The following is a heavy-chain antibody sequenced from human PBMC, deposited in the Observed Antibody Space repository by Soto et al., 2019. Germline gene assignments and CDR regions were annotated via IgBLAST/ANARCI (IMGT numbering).Heavy chain of an antibody. CDR3: AADLPDWGAYAFDD. Sequence: GGSLRLSCAASGFTFTRAWLNWVRQAPGKGLEWVGRAKSEINGGAVDYAAPVKGRFTISRDASQNTVYLQMNSLRADDTAVYYCAADLPDWGAYAFDDWGHGTQVTVSS. CDR1: GFTFTRAW. D-gene: IGHD3-16*01. J-gene: IGHJ4*01. CDR2: AKSEINGGAV. V-gene: IGHV3-15*07.